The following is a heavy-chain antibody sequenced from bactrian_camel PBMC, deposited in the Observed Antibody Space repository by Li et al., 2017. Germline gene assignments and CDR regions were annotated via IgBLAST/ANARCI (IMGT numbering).Heavy chain of an antibody. CDR3: AASRSRLRARLYQDDYVY. CDR1: GYTHSRYC. D-gene: IGHD5*01. CDR2: IWTGDGAI. Sequence: DVQLVESGGGSVQSGGSLRLSCVASGYTHSRYCMGWFRQAPGKEREGVASIWTGDGAIYYSDSVKGRLAISQDNAKNTVYLQMNSLIPEDTGMYYCAASRSRLRARLYQDDYVYWGQGTQVTVS. V-gene: IGHV3S40*01. J-gene: IGHJ4*01.